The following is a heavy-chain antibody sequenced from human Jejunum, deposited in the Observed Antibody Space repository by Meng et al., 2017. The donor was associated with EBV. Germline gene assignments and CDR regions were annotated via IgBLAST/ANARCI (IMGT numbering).Heavy chain of an antibody. V-gene: IGHV3-21*01. CDR1: GFTFKSYS. CDR2: ISADGSYS. Sequence: EAQLVESGGGLVKPGGALILSCAASGFTFKSYSMNWVRQAPGKGLDWVAFISADGSYSYYADSVKGRFTISRDNAKNSLFLQMNRLRAEDTAVYYCARGFSTEADYWGQGTRVTVYS. J-gene: IGHJ4*02. CDR3: ARGFSTEADY.